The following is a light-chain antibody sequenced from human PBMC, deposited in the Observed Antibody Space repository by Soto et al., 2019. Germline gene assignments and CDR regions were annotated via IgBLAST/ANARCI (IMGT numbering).Light chain of an antibody. J-gene: IGKJ5*01. CDR1: QDITNY. Sequence: DIQMTQSPSSLSASVGDRVNITCQASQDITNYLNWYQQKPGRAPRLLLYDASSLATGVPSRFSGSGSGTDFTLTISSLQPEDVATYYCQHYDHLPITFGQGTRLEIK. V-gene: IGKV1-33*01. CDR3: QHYDHLPIT. CDR2: DAS.